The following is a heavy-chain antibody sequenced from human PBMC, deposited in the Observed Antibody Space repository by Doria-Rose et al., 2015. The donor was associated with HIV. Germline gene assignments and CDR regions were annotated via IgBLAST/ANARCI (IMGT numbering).Heavy chain of an antibody. Sequence: WNSVNIRYADSVKGRFYISRDNAKNSLHLQMNRLRPEDMALYYCAKDGGGRQCLIRDFDLWGRGTLVTVSS. J-gene: IGHJ2*01. CDR2: WNSVNI. CDR3: AKDGGGRQCLIRDFDL. V-gene: IGHV3-9*03. D-gene: IGHD6-19*01.